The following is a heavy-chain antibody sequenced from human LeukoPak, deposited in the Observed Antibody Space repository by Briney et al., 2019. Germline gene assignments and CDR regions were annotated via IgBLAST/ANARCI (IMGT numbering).Heavy chain of an antibody. V-gene: IGHV1-46*01. CDR3: AREGYGSTKYFDY. Sequence: ASVKLSCKASGYTFTSHYTHWVRQAPGQGPEWVGIIYGSGCSTRYAQKFQGRVTMTGDTTTTTVYMELSSLRCEDTAVYYCAREGYGSTKYFDYWGQGTLVTVSS. CDR2: IYGSGCST. D-gene: IGHD2-2*01. J-gene: IGHJ4*02. CDR1: GYTFTSHY.